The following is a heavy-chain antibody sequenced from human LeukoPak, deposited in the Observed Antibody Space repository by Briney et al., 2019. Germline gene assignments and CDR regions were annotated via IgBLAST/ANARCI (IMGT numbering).Heavy chain of an antibody. CDR2: IYQSGKT. CDR1: GGSVSRDFYY. Sequence: PSQTLSLTCSVSGGSVSRDFYYWGWIRQPPGKGLEWIAYIYQSGKTFYNPSLKTRVTTSLDRSKNQFFLEVTSVTVVDTAVYCAGSLEKGKFDPWGQGALVTVSS. D-gene: IGHD3-10*01. J-gene: IGHJ5*02. CDR3: GSLEKGKFDP. V-gene: IGHV4-30-2*01.